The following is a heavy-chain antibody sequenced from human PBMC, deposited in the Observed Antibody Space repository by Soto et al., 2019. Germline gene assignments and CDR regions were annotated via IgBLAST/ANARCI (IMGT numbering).Heavy chain of an antibody. D-gene: IGHD3-3*01. CDR3: VRHASGYYVS. CDR1: GGSFSGYS. CDR2: INHTGST. Sequence: PSETLSLTCAVYGGSFSGYSWTWIRQPPGTGLEWIGEINHTGSTYYNPSLKSRVSISIASSKKQFSLNLGSVTAADTALYYCVRHASGYYVSWGQGALVTSPQ. J-gene: IGHJ5*02. V-gene: IGHV4-34*01.